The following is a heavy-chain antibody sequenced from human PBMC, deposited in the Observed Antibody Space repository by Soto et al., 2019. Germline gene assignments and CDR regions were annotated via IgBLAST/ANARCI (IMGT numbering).Heavy chain of an antibody. CDR2: ISGSGGST. D-gene: IGHD2-2*03. V-gene: IGHV3-23*01. J-gene: IGHJ6*02. CDR1: GFTFSSYA. Sequence: PGGSLRLSCAASGFTFSSYAMCWVRQAPGKGLEWVSAISGSGGSTYYADSVKGRFTISRDNSKNTLYLQMNSLRAEDTAVYYCANDGYCSSTSCPRTYYYYYGMDVWGQGTTVTVSS. CDR3: ANDGYCSSTSCPRTYYYYYGMDV.